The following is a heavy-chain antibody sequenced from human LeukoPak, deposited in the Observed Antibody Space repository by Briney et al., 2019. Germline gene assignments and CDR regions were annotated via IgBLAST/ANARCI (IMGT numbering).Heavy chain of an antibody. Sequence: SENLSLTCTVSGGSISSSSYYWGWIRQPPGKGLEWIGSIYYSGSTYYNPSLKSRVTISVDTSKNQFSLKLSSVTAADTAVYYCARSPTKRVPEDYWGQGTLVTVSS. CDR3: ARSPTKRVPEDY. V-gene: IGHV4-39*07. J-gene: IGHJ4*02. CDR2: IYYSGST. CDR1: GGSISSSSYY. D-gene: IGHD2-2*01.